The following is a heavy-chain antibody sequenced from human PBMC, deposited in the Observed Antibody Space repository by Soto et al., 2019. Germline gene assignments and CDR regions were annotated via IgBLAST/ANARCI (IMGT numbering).Heavy chain of an antibody. CDR3: ASPPQEYDSSGYFDY. CDR1: GFTFSSYW. J-gene: IGHJ4*02. D-gene: IGHD3-22*01. V-gene: IGHV3-74*01. Sequence: GGSLRLSCAASGFTFSSYWMHWVRQAPGKGLVWVSRINSDGSSTSYADTVKGRFTISRDNAKNTLYLQMNSLRAEDTAVYYCASPPQEYDSSGYFDYWGQGTLVTV. CDR2: INSDGSST.